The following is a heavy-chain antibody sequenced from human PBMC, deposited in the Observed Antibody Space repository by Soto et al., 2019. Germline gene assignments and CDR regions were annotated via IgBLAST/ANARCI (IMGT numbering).Heavy chain of an antibody. J-gene: IGHJ4*02. D-gene: IGHD2-21*02. CDR1: GFTFSSYA. V-gene: IGHV3-30-3*01. CDR3: ARDHTHLVVTASCGY. CDR2: ISYDGSNK. Sequence: QVQLVESGGGVVQPGRSLRLSCAASGFTFSSYAMHWVRQAPGKGLEWVAVISYDGSNKYYADSVKGRFTISRDNSKNTLYLQMNSLRAEDTAVYYCARDHTHLVVTASCGYWGQGTLVTVSS.